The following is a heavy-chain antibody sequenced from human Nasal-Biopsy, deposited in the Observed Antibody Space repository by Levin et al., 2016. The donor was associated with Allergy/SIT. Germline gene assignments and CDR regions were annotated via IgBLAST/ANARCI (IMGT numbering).Heavy chain of an antibody. J-gene: IGHJ4*02. CDR1: GLTFSDYA. D-gene: IGHD6-19*01. V-gene: IGHV3-23*01. CDR2: ISAGGVGT. Sequence: GESLKISCAASGLTFSDYAMSWVRQAPGKGLEWVSSISAGGVGTSYGDSVKGRFTISRDNSKNTLYLQMNSLRGEDTAVYYCAIEDNTGWYTFDYWGQGTLVTVSS. CDR3: AIEDNTGWYTFDY.